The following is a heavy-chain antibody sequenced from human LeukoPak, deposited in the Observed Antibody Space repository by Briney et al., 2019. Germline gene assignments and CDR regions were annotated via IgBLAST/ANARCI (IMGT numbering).Heavy chain of an antibody. Sequence: GGSLRLSCAASGFTFSSYAMSWVRQAPGKGLEWVSIMSGSGNITYYVDSVKGRFTISRDNSTNTLYLQMNSLRAEDTAVYYSAKGPSISAVGYFDYWGQGTLVTVSS. CDR2: MSGSGNIT. J-gene: IGHJ4*02. CDR3: AKGPSISAVGYFDY. V-gene: IGHV3-23*01. CDR1: GFTFSSYA. D-gene: IGHD6-13*01.